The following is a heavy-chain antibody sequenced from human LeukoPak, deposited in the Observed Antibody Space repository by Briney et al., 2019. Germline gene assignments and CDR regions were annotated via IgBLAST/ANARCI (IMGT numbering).Heavy chain of an antibody. D-gene: IGHD3-22*01. CDR1: GGSISSYY. J-gene: IGHJ4*02. V-gene: IGHV4-59*01. Sequence: PSETLSLTCTVSGGSISSYYWSWLRQPPGKGLEWIGYIYYSGSTNYNPSLTSRVTISVDTSKNQFSLKLSSVTAAYTAVYYCAGASYDSSGVHWGQGTLVTVSS. CDR2: IYYSGST. CDR3: AGASYDSSGVH.